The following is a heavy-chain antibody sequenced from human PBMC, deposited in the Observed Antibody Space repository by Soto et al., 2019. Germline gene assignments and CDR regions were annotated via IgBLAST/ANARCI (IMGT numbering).Heavy chain of an antibody. CDR2: IYYTGNT. Sequence: SETPSLTCTVSGASISGGDYYWTWIRQPPGKGLEWIGSIYYTGNTYSNPSLESRLSISVDPSNNQFALRLTSVTAPDTAIYYCARATYDSSTYYLDYWGQGTLVTVSS. J-gene: IGHJ4*02. CDR3: ARATYDSSTYYLDY. CDR1: GASISGGDYY. V-gene: IGHV4-30-4*01. D-gene: IGHD3-22*01.